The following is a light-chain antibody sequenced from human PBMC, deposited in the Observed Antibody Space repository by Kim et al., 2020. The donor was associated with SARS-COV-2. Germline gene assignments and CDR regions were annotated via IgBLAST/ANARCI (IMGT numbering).Light chain of an antibody. CDR1: RSISSN. V-gene: IGKV3-15*01. Sequence: PGARATLPCSARRSISSNLAWYQQKPRQPPRLLIYDASTRATGIPARFSGSGSGTEFTLTISSLQSEDFAVYYCQQYNSWPPVTFGGGTKVDIK. CDR3: QQYNSWPPVT. CDR2: DAS. J-gene: IGKJ4*01.